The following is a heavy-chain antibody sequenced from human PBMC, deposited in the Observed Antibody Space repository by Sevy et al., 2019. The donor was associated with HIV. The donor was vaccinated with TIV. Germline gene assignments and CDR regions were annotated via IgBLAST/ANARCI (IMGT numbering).Heavy chain of an antibody. Sequence: GGSLRLSCVASGFTFDNYWMQWVRQAPGKGLEWVANIRQDGNEIYYADSVKGQFTISRDNAKESLYLQMSNLRVEDTAIYYCARRYFDLWGQGILVTVSS. CDR1: GFTFDNYW. J-gene: IGHJ4*02. CDR2: IRQDGNEI. V-gene: IGHV3-7*01. CDR3: ARRYFDL.